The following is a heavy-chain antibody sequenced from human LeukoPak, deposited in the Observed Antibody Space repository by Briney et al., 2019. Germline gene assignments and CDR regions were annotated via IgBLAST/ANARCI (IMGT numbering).Heavy chain of an antibody. CDR1: GGSISSGGYS. CDR2: IYHSGST. D-gene: IGHD1-26*01. V-gene: IGHV4-30-2*01. CDR3: ARSGADRGPWTY. J-gene: IGHJ4*02. Sequence: SQTLSLTCAVSGGSISSGGYSWSWIRQPPGKGLEWIGYIYHSGSTYYNPSLKSRVTISVDRSKNQFSLKLSSVTAADTAVYYCARSGADRGPWTYWGQGTLVTVSS.